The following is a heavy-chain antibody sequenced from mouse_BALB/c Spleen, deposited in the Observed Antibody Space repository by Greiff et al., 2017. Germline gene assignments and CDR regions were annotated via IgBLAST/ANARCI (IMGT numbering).Heavy chain of an antibody. CDR3: ARGGFITTVVNAMDY. CDR2: IYPGDGDT. CDR1: GYAFSSYW. V-gene: IGHV1-80*01. J-gene: IGHJ4*01. D-gene: IGHD1-1*01. Sequence: QVQLQQSGAELVRPGSSVKISCKASGYAFSSYWMNWVKQRPGQGLEWIGQIYPGDGDTNYNGKFKGKATLTADKSSSTAYMQLSSLTSEDSAVYFCARGGFITTVVNAMDYWGQGTSVTVSS.